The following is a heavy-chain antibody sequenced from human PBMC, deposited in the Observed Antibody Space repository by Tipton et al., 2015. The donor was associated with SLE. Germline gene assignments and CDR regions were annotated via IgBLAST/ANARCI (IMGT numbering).Heavy chain of an antibody. CDR2: IYYSGST. CDR3: ARHRSIAVVGDAWFDP. Sequence: TLSLTCTVSGGSISSSSYYWGWIRQPPGKGLEWIGSIYYSGSTYYNPSLKSRVTISVDTSKNQFSLKLSSVTAADTAVYYCARHRSIAVVGDAWFDPWGQGTLVTVSS. CDR1: GGSISSSSYY. V-gene: IGHV4-39*01. J-gene: IGHJ5*02. D-gene: IGHD6-19*01.